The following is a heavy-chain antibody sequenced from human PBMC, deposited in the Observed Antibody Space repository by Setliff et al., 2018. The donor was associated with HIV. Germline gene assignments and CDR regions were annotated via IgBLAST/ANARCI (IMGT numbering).Heavy chain of an antibody. CDR3: ARSFDILTGDIDY. J-gene: IGHJ4*02. V-gene: IGHV1-46*01. Sequence: ASVKVSCKASGYKFTSYYIHWVRQAPGQGLEWMGIINPSIVSTTYAEKFQGRVAMTRDTSTGTVYMELSSLKSEDTAVYYCARSFDILTGDIDYWGQGTLVTVSS. CDR2: INPSIVST. D-gene: IGHD3-9*01. CDR1: GYKFTSYY.